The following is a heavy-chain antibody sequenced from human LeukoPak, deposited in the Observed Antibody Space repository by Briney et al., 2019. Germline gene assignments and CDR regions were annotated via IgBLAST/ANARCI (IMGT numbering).Heavy chain of an antibody. V-gene: IGHV3-7*01. Sequence: GGSLRLSCAASGLTFRSSWMSWVRHLPGKGLKWLAHKKDDGTEKYYLDSVKGRFNISRDNAKNSLFLQMNSLRPEDTAVYYCTRDYFRTWDYWGQGTLVTVSS. J-gene: IGHJ4*02. CDR1: GLTFRSSW. D-gene: IGHD1/OR15-1a*01. CDR2: KKDDGTEK. CDR3: TRDYFRTWDY.